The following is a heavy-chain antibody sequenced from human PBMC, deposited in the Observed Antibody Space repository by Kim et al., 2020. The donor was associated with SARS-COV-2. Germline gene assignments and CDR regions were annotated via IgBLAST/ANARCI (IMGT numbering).Heavy chain of an antibody. V-gene: IGHV3-20*01. CDR3: ARDTFLSSWYENWFDP. J-gene: IGHJ5*02. CDR2: INWNGGST. CDR1: GFTFDDYG. Sequence: GGSLRLSCAASGFTFDDYGMSWVRQAPGKGLEWVSGINWNGGSTGYADSVKGRFTISRDNAKNSLYLQMNSLRAEDTALYHCARDTFLSSWYENWFDPWGQGTLVTVSS. D-gene: IGHD6-13*01.